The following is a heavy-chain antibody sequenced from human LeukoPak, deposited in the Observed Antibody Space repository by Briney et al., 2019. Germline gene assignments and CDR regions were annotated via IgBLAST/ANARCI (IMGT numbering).Heavy chain of an antibody. CDR2: IYSGDRT. CDR1: GFIVSSDY. J-gene: IGHJ4*02. D-gene: IGHD5-18*01. CDR3: ARDGGYSYGYGFDY. Sequence: GGSLRLSCAASGFIVSSDYMSWVRESPGKGLEWVSVIYSGDRTYYADSVKGRFTISSDSSKNTLYLQMNSLRAEDTAVYYCARDGGYSYGYGFDYWGQGTLVTVSS. V-gene: IGHV3-66*01.